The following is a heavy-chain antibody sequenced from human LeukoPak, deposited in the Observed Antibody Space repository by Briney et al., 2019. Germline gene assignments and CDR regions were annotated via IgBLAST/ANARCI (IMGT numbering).Heavy chain of an antibody. Sequence: GGSLXLSCAVSGFTFSXYXXXXXXQAXGKXXXWVAXXXXNGXEXXXXDSXXXXXXXXXXNAKNSLYLQMNTLRAEDTAVYYCXRDPDPGTTDYWGQGTLVTVSS. CDR1: GFTFSXYX. J-gene: IGHJ4*02. D-gene: IGHD1-7*01. V-gene: IGHV3-7*01. CDR2: XXXNGXEX. CDR3: XRDPDPGTTDY.